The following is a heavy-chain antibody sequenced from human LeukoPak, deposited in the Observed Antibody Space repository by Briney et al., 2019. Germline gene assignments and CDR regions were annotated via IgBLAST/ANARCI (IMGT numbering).Heavy chain of an antibody. Sequence: ASVKVSYKVSGYTFTDYYMHWVQQAPGKGLEWMGLVDPEDGETIYAEKFQGRVTITADTSTDTAYMELSSLRSEDTAVYYCALGEPAARSFDPWGQGTLVTVSS. CDR2: VDPEDGET. D-gene: IGHD2-2*01. J-gene: IGHJ5*02. CDR1: GYTFTDYY. V-gene: IGHV1-69-2*01. CDR3: ALGEPAARSFDP.